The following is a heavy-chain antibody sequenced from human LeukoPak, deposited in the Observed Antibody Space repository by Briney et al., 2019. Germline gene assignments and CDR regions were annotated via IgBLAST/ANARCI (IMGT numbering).Heavy chain of an antibody. V-gene: IGHV4-30-2*01. Sequence: KTSETLSLTCAVSGGSISSGGYSWSWIRQPPGKGLEWIGYIYHSGSTYYNPSLKSRVTISVDRSKNQFSLKLSSVTAADTAVYYCARARGDTYYDFWSGLMPPPRFDYWGQGTLVTVSS. CDR3: ARARGDTYYDFWSGLMPPPRFDY. D-gene: IGHD3-3*01. CDR2: IYHSGST. CDR1: GGSISSGGYS. J-gene: IGHJ4*02.